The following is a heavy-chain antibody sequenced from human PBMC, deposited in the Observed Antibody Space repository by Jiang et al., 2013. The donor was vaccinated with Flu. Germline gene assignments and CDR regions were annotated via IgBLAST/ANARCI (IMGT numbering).Heavy chain of an antibody. CDR2: IYSGGST. J-gene: IGHJ5*02. CDR3: ARIIPYSSSVGWFDP. Sequence: VQLLESGGGLVQPGGSLRLSCAASGFTVSSNYMSWVRQAPGKGLEWVSVIYSGGSTYYADSVKGRFTISRDNSKNTLYLQMNSLRAEDTAVYYCARIIPYSSSVGWFDPWGQGTLVTVSS. V-gene: IGHV3-66*01. D-gene: IGHD6-6*01. CDR1: GFTVSSNY.